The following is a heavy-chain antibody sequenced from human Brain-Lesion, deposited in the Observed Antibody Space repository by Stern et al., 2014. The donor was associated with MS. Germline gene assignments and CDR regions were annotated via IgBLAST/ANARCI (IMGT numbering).Heavy chain of an antibody. CDR3: ARGGRYYADY. CDR2: INPNSGGT. V-gene: IGHV1-2*04. CDR1: GNSFTHFY. Sequence: MHLVESGAEVKKPGASVRVSCEASGNSFTHFYIHWVRQAPGQGLEWMGWINPNSGGTKFAQKFQGWVTITRDTSMTTAYMEVTSLTSDDTAVYYCARGGRYYADYWGQGTLVTVSS. J-gene: IGHJ4*02. D-gene: IGHD2-2*01.